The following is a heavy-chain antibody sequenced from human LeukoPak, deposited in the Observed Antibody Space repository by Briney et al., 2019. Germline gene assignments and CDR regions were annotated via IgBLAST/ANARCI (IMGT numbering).Heavy chain of an antibody. V-gene: IGHV3-23*01. CDR1: GFTFSSYA. CDR2: ISGSGGST. D-gene: IGHD3-16*01. CDR3: AKDQGSGHGAYTWGSFDY. J-gene: IGHJ4*02. Sequence: GGSLRLSCAASGFTFSSYAMSWVRQAPGKGLEWVSGISGSGGSTPYAESVKGRFIISRDNARNTLYLQMNSLRAEDTARYFCAKDQGSGHGAYTWGSFDYWGQGIPVTVSS.